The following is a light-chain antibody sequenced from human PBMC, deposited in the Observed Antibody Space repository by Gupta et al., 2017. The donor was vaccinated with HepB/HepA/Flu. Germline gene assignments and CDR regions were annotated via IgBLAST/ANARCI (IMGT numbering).Light chain of an antibody. CDR3: QQADSTPWT. J-gene: IGKJ1*01. CDR2: WAS. V-gene: IGKV4-1*01. Sequence: DIVMTQSPDHLTVSLGERATINCKSSQNLLYSSNSKNYLSWYQQKAGQPPKLLIYWASTRESGVPDRFSGSGSGTDFTLTISSLQAEDVAVYYCQQADSTPWTFGQGTKVEIK. CDR1: QNLLYSSNSKNY.